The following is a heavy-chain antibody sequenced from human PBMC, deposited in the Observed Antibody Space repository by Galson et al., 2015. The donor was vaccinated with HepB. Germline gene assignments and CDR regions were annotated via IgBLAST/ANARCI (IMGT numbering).Heavy chain of an antibody. D-gene: IGHD5-24*01. CDR2: IDPSDSYT. V-gene: IGHV5-10-1*01. Sequence: QSGAEVKKPGESLRISCKGSGYSFTSYWISWVRQMPGKGLEWMGRIDPSDSYTNYSPSFQGHVTISADKSISTAYLQWSSLKASDTAMYYCARLPMASVGAAPSTGRASDIWGQETMVTVSS. CDR1: GYSFTSYW. J-gene: IGHJ3*02. CDR3: ARLPMASVGAAPSTGRASDI.